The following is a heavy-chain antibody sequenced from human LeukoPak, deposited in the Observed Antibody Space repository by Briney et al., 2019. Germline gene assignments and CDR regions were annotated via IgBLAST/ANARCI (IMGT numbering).Heavy chain of an antibody. D-gene: IGHD3-10*01. CDR3: ARVPGSDLWFACDY. J-gene: IGHJ4*02. CDR2: ISAYNGNT. V-gene: IGHV1-18*01. Sequence: GASVKVSCKASGYTFTSYGISWVRQAPGQGLEWMGWISAYNGNTNYAQKLQGRVTMTTDTSTSTAYMELRSLRSDDTAVYYCARVPGSDLWFACDYWGQGTLVTVSS. CDR1: GYTFTSYG.